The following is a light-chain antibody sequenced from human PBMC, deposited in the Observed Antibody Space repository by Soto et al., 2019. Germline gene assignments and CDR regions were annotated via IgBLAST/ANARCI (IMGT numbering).Light chain of an antibody. CDR1: DTIATW. Sequence: DIQMPQSPSTLSCAVVYIVPINCRASDTIATWLAWYQQKAGRAPKPLIYDASSLRSGLPSRFSGFGSGTEFTLTISSLKPDDFETYYRQQYNTSWTFGQGTKGDIK. CDR2: DAS. J-gene: IGKJ1*01. CDR3: QQYNTSWT. V-gene: IGKV1-5*01.